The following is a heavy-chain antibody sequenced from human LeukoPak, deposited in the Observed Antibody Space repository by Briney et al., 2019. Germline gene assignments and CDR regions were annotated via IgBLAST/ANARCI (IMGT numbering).Heavy chain of an antibody. CDR3: AKDGPYHDILTGYRRTSAYYFDY. Sequence: SETLSLTCAVYGGSFSGYYWSWIRQPPGKGLEWIGEINHSGSTNYNPSLKSRVTISVDTSKNQFSLKLSSVTAADTAVYYCAKDGPYHDILTGYRRTSAYYFDYWGQGTLVTVSS. D-gene: IGHD3-9*01. CDR1: GGSFSGYY. J-gene: IGHJ4*02. CDR2: INHSGST. V-gene: IGHV4-34*01.